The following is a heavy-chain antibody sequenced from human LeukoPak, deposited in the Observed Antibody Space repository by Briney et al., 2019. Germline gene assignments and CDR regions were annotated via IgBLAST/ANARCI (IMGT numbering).Heavy chain of an antibody. CDR1: GGSISSGGYY. V-gene: IGHV4-61*02. Sequence: SQTLSLTCTVSGGSISSGGYYWSWFRQPAGKGLEWIGRIYATGSTGYNPSLKSRVTISLDTSKSQFSLKLTSVTPADAAVYYCARGGIVGSRTNWFDPWGQGILVTVSS. J-gene: IGHJ5*02. D-gene: IGHD1-26*01. CDR3: ARGGIVGSRTNWFDP. CDR2: IYATGST.